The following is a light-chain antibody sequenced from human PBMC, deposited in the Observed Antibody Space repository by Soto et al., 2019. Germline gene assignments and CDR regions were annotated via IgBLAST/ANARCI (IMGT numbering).Light chain of an antibody. CDR2: GAS. CDR3: QQYNNWPPGIT. V-gene: IGKV3-15*01. CDR1: RTVSNR. J-gene: IGKJ4*01. Sequence: EILMTQSPDTLSVSPGERVTLSCRASRTVSNRLAWYQHKPGQAPRLLISGASTGATGIPPRFRGSGSGTEFTLTISSLQSEDFAVYYCQQYNNWPPGITFGGGTKV.